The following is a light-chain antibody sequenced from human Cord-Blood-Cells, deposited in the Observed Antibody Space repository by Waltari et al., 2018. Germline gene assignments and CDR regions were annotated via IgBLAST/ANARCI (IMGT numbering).Light chain of an antibody. V-gene: IGKV1-33*01. CDR2: DAS. Sequence: DIQMTQSPSSLSASVGDRVTITCQASQDISNYLNWYQQKPGKAPKLLNYDASNLETGVPSRFSGSGSGTDFTFTISSLQPEDIATYYCQQYDNQLTFGGGTKVEIK. CDR3: QQYDNQLT. J-gene: IGKJ4*01. CDR1: QDISNY.